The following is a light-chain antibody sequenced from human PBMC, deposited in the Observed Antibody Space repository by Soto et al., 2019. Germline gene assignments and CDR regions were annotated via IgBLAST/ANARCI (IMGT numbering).Light chain of an antibody. Sequence: EIVVTQSPATLSVSPGGRPTLSCRASQSVSSNLAWYQQKPGQAPRLLIYAASTRAAGIPASFSGSGYGTEFNLTISSLQSEDFGVYYCQHYNRWPLTFGGGTKVDIK. V-gene: IGKV3-15*01. CDR1: QSVSSN. CDR3: QHYNRWPLT. J-gene: IGKJ4*01. CDR2: AAS.